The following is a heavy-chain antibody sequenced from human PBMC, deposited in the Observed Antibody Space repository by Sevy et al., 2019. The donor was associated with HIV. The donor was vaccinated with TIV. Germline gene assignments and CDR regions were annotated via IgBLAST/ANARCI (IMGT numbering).Heavy chain of an antibody. J-gene: IGHJ6*02. CDR2: INPNSGGT. V-gene: IGHV1-2*02. CDR1: GYTFTGYY. D-gene: IGHD3-16*01. CDR3: ARTYYDYVWGSYYGMDV. Sequence: VKVSCKASGYTFTGYYMHWVRQAPGQGLEWMGWINPNSGGTNYAQKFQGRVTMTRDTSISTAYMELSRLRSDDTAVYYCARTYYDYVWGSYYGMDVWGQGTTVTVSS.